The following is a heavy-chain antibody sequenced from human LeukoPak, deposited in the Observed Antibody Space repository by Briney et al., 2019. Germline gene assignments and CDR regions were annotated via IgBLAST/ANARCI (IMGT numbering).Heavy chain of an antibody. D-gene: IGHD6-6*01. J-gene: IGHJ6*03. CDR2: IYYRGTT. Sequence: SETLSLTCTVSGDSITSGSYYWGWARQPPGKGREGLGTIYYRGTTYYNPSLKSRVNISVDTSKNQFSLRLNSVTAADTAVYYCARDFSSSSSVYYYYMDVWGKGTSVTVSS. CDR1: GDSITSGSYY. V-gene: IGHV4-39*07. CDR3: ARDFSSSSSVYYYYMDV.